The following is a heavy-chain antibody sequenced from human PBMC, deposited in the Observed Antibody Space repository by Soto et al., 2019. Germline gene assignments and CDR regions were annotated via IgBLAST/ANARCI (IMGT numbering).Heavy chain of an antibody. J-gene: IGHJ4*02. CDR2: IYYSGST. Sequence: PSETLSLTCTVSGGSISSGGYYWSWIRRHPGKGLEWIGYIYYSGSTYYNPSLKSRVTISVDTSKNQFSLKLSSVTAADTAVYYCARAWLLPYFDYWGQGTLVTVSS. CDR3: ARAWLLPYFDY. CDR1: GGSISSGGYY. D-gene: IGHD3-22*01. V-gene: IGHV4-31*03.